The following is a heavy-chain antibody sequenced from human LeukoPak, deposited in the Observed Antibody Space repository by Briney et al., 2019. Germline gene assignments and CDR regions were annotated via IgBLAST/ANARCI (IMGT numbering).Heavy chain of an antibody. D-gene: IGHD6-19*01. J-gene: IGHJ4*02. Sequence: SETLSLTCTASGGSISSYYWSWIRQPPGKGLEWIGYIYYSGSTNYNPSLKSRVTISVDTSKNQFSLKLSSVTAADTAVYYCARDYGDSSGWRPFGYWGQGTLVTVSS. CDR3: ARDYGDSSGWRPFGY. V-gene: IGHV4-59*01. CDR2: IYYSGST. CDR1: GGSISSYY.